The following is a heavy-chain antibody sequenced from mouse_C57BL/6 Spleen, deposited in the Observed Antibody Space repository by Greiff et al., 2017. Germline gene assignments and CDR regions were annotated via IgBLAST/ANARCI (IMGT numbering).Heavy chain of an antibody. CDR3: ARDAVGNFFAY. D-gene: IGHD2-1*01. CDR1: GFTFSSYG. Sequence: EVQVVESGGDLVKPGGSLKLSCAASGFTFSSYGMSWVRQTPDKRLEWVATISSGGSYTYYPDSVKGRFTISRDNAKNTLYLQMSSLKSEDTAMYYCARDAVGNFFAYWGQGTLVTVSA. V-gene: IGHV5-6*01. J-gene: IGHJ3*01. CDR2: ISSGGSYT.